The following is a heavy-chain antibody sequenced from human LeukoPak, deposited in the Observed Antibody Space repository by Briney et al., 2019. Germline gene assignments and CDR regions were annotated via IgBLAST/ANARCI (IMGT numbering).Heavy chain of an antibody. D-gene: IGHD3-16*02. CDR2: IYYSGST. Sequence: SETLSLTCTVSGGSISSSSYYWGWIRQPPGKGLEWIGSIYYSGSTYYNPSLKSRVTISVDTSKNQFSLKLSSVTAADTAVYYCASNMITFGGVIEDFDYWGQGTLVTVSS. CDR1: GGSISSSSYY. J-gene: IGHJ4*02. CDR3: ASNMITFGGVIEDFDY. V-gene: IGHV4-39*07.